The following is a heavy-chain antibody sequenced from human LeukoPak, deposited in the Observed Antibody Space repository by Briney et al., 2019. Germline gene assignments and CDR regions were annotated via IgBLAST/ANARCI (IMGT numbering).Heavy chain of an antibody. D-gene: IGHD6-19*01. CDR1: GGSISSYY. CDR2: IYYSGST. Sequence: SETLSLTCTVSGGSISSYYWSWIRQPPGKGLEWIGYIYYSGSTNYNPSLKSRVTISVDTSKSQFSLKLSSVTAADTAVYYCAGSSISGWAFDIWGQGTMVTVSS. J-gene: IGHJ3*02. V-gene: IGHV4-59*01. CDR3: AGSSISGWAFDI.